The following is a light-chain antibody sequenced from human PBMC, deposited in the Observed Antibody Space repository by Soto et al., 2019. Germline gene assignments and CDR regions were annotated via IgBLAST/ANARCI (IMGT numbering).Light chain of an antibody. CDR3: QQRSNWPLT. Sequence: EIVLAQSPATLALSPGERATLSCRASQSVSSYLAWYQQKPGQAPRLLIYDASNRATGIPARFSGSGSGTDFSLTISSLEPEDFAVYYCQQRSNWPLTFGGGTKFDIK. V-gene: IGKV3-11*01. CDR2: DAS. J-gene: IGKJ4*01. CDR1: QSVSSY.